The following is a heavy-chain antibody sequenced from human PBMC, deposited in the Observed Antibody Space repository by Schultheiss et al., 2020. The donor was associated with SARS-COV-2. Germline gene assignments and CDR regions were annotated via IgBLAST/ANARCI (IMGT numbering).Heavy chain of an antibody. CDR1: GFTFGNYA. Sequence: GGSLRLSCAASGFTFGNYAMSWVRQAPGKGLEWVASISASGGSTNYADSLKGRFIISRDNSKNMVYLQMNSLRGEDTAVYYCAKVMVYVIYYHYGMDVWGQGTLVTVSS. V-gene: IGHV3-23*01. D-gene: IGHD2-8*01. CDR3: AKVMVYVIYYHYGMDV. J-gene: IGHJ6*02. CDR2: ISASGGST.